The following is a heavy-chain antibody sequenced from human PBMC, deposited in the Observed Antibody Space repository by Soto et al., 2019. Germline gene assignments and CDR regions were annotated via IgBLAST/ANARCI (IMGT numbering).Heavy chain of an antibody. D-gene: IGHD6-6*01. V-gene: IGHV1-8*01. J-gene: IGHJ4*02. CDR1: GYTFTSYD. CDR3: ARQLSIAARPGFGY. CDR2: MNPNSGNT. Sequence: ASVKVSCKASGYTFTSYDINWVRQATGQGLEWMGWMNPNSGNTGYAQKFQGRVTMTRNTSISTAYMELSSLRSEDTAVYYCARQLSIAARPGFGYWGQGTLVTV.